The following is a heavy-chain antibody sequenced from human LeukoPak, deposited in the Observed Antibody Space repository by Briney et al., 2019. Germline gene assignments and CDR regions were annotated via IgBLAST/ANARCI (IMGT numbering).Heavy chain of an antibody. D-gene: IGHD2-2*01. CDR1: GGSFSGYY. V-gene: IGHV4-34*01. J-gene: IGHJ4*02. Sequence: SETLSLTCAVYGGSFSGYYWSWIRQPPGKGLEWIGEINHSGSTNYNPSLKSRVTISVDTSKNQFSLKLSSVTAADTAVYYCASGGYCSSTSCSYRKFDYWGQGTLVSVSS. CDR2: INHSGST. CDR3: ASGGYCSSTSCSYRKFDY.